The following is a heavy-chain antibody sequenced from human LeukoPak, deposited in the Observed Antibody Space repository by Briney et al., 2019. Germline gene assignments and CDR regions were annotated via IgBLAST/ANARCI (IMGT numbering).Heavy chain of an antibody. CDR2: FDPEDGET. D-gene: IGHD5-18*01. CDR3: ARDARYSYGQNDAFDI. CDR1: GYTLTELS. Sequence: ASVKVSCKVSGYTLTELSMHWVRQAPGKGLEWMGGFDPEDGETIYAQKFQGRVAMTRDTSISTAYMELSRLRSDDTAVYYCARDARYSYGQNDAFDIWGQGTMVTVSS. J-gene: IGHJ3*02. V-gene: IGHV1-24*01.